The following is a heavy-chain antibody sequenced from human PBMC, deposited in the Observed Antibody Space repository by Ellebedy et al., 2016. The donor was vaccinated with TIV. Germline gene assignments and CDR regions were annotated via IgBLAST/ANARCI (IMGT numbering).Heavy chain of an antibody. CDR1: GFTYRNSW. V-gene: IGHV3-74*01. J-gene: IGHJ4*02. CDR3: AREPYYPYYFDY. CDR2: ISDDGSNT. Sequence: GESLKISXAASGFTYRNSWMSWVRHAPGRGLGWVSRISDDGSNTHYADSVRGRFTISRDNAKNTLFLQMRSLRTDDTAVYFCAREPYYPYYFDYWGQGTLVSVSS. D-gene: IGHD3-22*01.